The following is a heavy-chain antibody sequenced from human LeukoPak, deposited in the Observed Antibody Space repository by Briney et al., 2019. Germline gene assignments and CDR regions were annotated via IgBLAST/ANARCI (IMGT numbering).Heavy chain of an antibody. J-gene: IGHJ4*02. Sequence: ASVTVSCTASGYTFTSYGISWVRQAPGQGLEWMGWISAYNGNTNYAQKLQGRDTMTTDTSTSTAYMELRSLRSDDTAVYYCARGLRYFDWLPFDYWGQGTLVTVSS. V-gene: IGHV1-18*01. CDR1: GYTFTSYG. D-gene: IGHD3-9*01. CDR2: ISAYNGNT. CDR3: ARGLRYFDWLPFDY.